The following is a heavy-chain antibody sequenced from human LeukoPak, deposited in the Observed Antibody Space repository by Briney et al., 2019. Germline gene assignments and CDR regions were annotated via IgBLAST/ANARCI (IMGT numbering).Heavy chain of an antibody. V-gene: IGHV3-33*08. CDR1: GFTFSSYG. D-gene: IGHD4-17*01. Sequence: PGGSLRLSCTTSGFTFSSYGMHWVRQAPGKGLEWVAVIWYDGSNKYYADSVKGRFTISRDNSKNTLYLQMNSLRAEDTAVYYCATHPRDYGGNSSDYWGQGTLVTVSS. CDR2: IWYDGSNK. J-gene: IGHJ4*02. CDR3: ATHPRDYGGNSSDY.